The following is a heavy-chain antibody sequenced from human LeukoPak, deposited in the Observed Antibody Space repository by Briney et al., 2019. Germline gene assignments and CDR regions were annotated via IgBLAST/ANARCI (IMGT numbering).Heavy chain of an antibody. CDR3: ARTTMVRGVIDGMDV. J-gene: IGHJ6*04. Sequence: GESLKISCKGSGYSFTSYWIGWVRQMPGKGLEWMGIIYPGDSDTRYSPSFQGQVAISADKSISTAYLQWSNLKASDTAMYYCARTTMVRGVIDGMDVWGKGTTVTVSS. CDR2: IYPGDSDT. V-gene: IGHV5-51*01. CDR1: GYSFTSYW. D-gene: IGHD3-10*01.